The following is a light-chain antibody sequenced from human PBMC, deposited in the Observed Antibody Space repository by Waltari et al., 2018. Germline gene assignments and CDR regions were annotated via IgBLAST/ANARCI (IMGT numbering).Light chain of an antibody. CDR1: SSDVGTYKR. J-gene: IGLJ2*01. CDR2: AVS. Sequence: QSALTQPASVSGSPGQSITISCTGPSSDVGTYKRVSWYQQHPGKAPKLVIYAVSKRPSGVSDRFSGSKSGDMASLTISGLQPEDEAEYFCSSYAGSSKGVFGGGTKVTVL. CDR3: SSYAGSSKGV. V-gene: IGLV2-23*02.